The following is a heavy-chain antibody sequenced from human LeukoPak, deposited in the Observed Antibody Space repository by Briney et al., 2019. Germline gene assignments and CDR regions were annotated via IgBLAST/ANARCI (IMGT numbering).Heavy chain of an antibody. CDR1: GDSISSGSYY. D-gene: IGHD5-12*01. V-gene: IGHV4-61*02. J-gene: IGHJ5*02. Sequence: SETLSLTCTASGDSISSGSYYWSWIRQPAGKGLEWIGRIYTSEKTNYNPSLKSRVTISVDTSKNQFSLKLSSVTAADTAVYYCARERGYNMRPSGDLLDPWGQGILVTVSS. CDR3: ARERGYNMRPSGDLLDP. CDR2: IYTSEKT.